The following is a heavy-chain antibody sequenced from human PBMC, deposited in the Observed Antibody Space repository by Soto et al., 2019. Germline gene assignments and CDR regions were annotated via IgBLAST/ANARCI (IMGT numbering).Heavy chain of an antibody. CDR1: GSSISSNYW. V-gene: IGHV4-28*01. Sequence: QVQLQESGPGLVKPSDTLSLTCGVSGSSISSNYWWGWIRQTPGKGLEWIGYIFSTGSTYYNPSLQSRVTMPVDTSNNQFALRLTSVTAVDTAVYYCASKPNSLYYFDFWGQGTLVTVSP. D-gene: IGHD5-18*01. J-gene: IGHJ4*02. CDR2: IFSTGST. CDR3: ASKPNSLYYFDF.